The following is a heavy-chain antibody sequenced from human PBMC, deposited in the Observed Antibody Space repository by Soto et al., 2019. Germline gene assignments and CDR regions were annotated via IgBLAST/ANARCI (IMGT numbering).Heavy chain of an antibody. D-gene: IGHD3-10*01. Sequence: EVQLLESGGDLVQPGGSLRLSCEASGFTFSNYAMSWVRQAPGKGLEWVTGISARGGTTYYVDSVKGRFTISRDKSKNTLYLRMNALRAEVRAVYYCAKDRGFGAGHGMDVWGQGTTVTVSS. CDR2: ISARGGTT. J-gene: IGHJ6*02. CDR3: AKDRGFGAGHGMDV. V-gene: IGHV3-23*01. CDR1: GFTFSNYA.